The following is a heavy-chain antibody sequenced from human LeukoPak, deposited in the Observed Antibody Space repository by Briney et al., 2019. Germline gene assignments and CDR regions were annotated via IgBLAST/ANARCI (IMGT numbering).Heavy chain of an antibody. J-gene: IGHJ6*02. CDR3: AKGWHRVVPAAINYYYGMDV. Sequence: GGSLRLSCAASGLTFSSYAMSWVRQAPGKGLEWVSAISGSGGSTYYADSMKGRFTISRDNSKNTLYLQMNSLRAEDTAVYYCAKGWHRVVPAAINYYYGMDVWGQGTTVTVSS. V-gene: IGHV3-23*01. CDR1: GLTFSSYA. D-gene: IGHD2-2*01. CDR2: ISGSGGST.